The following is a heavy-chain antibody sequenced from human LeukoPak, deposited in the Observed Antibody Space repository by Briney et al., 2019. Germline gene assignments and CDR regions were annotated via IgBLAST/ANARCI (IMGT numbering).Heavy chain of an antibody. D-gene: IGHD3-10*01. J-gene: IGHJ4*02. Sequence: GGSLRLSCPASGFTFNDYAMHWVRQGPGKGLEWVSGISWNSGTIGYADSVKGRFTISRDNAKNSLYLQMNSLRAEDTALYYCAKGRGVYYLDYWGQGTLVTVSS. CDR2: ISWNSGTI. CDR3: AKGRGVYYLDY. V-gene: IGHV3-9*01. CDR1: GFTFNDYA.